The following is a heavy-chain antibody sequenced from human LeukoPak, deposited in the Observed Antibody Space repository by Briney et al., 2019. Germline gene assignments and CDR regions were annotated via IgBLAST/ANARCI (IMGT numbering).Heavy chain of an antibody. CDR1: GFTFSSYW. Sequence: GGSLRLSCAASGFTFSSYWMSWVRQAPGKGLEWVANIKQDGSEKYYVDSVKGRFTISRDNAKNSLYLQMNSLRAEDTAVYYCAKEGSDYYYYMDVWGKGTTVTVSS. J-gene: IGHJ6*03. V-gene: IGHV3-7*01. CDR3: AKEGSDYYYYMDV. CDR2: IKQDGSEK.